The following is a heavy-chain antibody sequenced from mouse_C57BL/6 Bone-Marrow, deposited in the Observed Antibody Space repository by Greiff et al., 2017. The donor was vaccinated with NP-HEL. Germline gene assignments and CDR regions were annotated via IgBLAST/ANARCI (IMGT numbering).Heavy chain of an antibody. CDR1: GYTFTTYP. V-gene: IGHV1-47*01. CDR3: ARRVYYYGSSYSWYFDV. CDR2: FHPYNDDT. Sequence: VKVVESGAELVKPGASVKMSCKASGYTFTTYPIEWMKQNHGKSLEWIGNFHPYNDDTKYNEKFKGKATLTVEKSSSTVYLELSRLTSDDSAVYYCARRVYYYGSSYSWYFDVWGTGTTVTVSS. J-gene: IGHJ1*03. D-gene: IGHD1-1*01.